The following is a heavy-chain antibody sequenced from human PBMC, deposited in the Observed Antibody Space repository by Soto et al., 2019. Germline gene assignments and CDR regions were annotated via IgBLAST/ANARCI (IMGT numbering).Heavy chain of an antibody. D-gene: IGHD3-22*01. CDR3: TRGHDGTYGLFDY. J-gene: IGHJ4*01. CDR2: ISYDGSNK. V-gene: IGHV3-30-3*01. Sequence: PGGSLRLSCAASGFTFSSYAMHCVRQAPGKGLEWVAVISYDGSNKYYADSVKGRFTISRDNTKNTLYLQMDSLRAEDTAVYFCTRGHDGTYGLFDYWGHGTLVTVSS. CDR1: GFTFSSYA.